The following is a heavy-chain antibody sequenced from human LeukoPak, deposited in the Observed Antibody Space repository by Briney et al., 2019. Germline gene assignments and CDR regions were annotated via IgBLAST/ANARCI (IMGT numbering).Heavy chain of an antibody. D-gene: IGHD5-18*01. CDR3: ARDAAAMVFDY. Sequence: ASVKVSYKASGYTFTSYYMHWVRQAPGQGLEWMGIINPSGGSTSYAQKFQGRVTMTRDTSTSTVYMELSSLRSEDTAVHYCARDAAAMVFDYWGQGTLVTVSS. V-gene: IGHV1-46*01. CDR2: INPSGGST. J-gene: IGHJ4*02. CDR1: GYTFTSYY.